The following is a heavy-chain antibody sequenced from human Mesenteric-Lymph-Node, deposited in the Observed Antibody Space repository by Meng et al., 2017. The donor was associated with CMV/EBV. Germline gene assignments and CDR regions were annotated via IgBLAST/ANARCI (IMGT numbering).Heavy chain of an antibody. CDR1: GGSFSGYY. V-gene: IGHV4-34*01. CDR3: ARGSDIPVNNY. D-gene: IGHD2-15*01. CDR2: INHSGVP. J-gene: IGHJ4*02. Sequence: QVQLQQWGAGLLKPSETRSLTCAVYGGSFSGYYWNWIRQPPGKGLEWIGEINHSGVPNYNPSLKSRVTISLDRSKNQFSLKLSSVTAEDTAVYYCARGSDIPVNNYWGQGTLVTVSS.